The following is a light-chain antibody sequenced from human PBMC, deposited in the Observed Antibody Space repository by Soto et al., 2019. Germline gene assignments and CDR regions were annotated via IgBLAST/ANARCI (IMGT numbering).Light chain of an antibody. Sequence: DVQMTQSPSSLSASVGDRVTITCRASPDISSSLAWYQQKPGKVPKLLIYAASTFHAGVQSRFSGSGSGTFFTLTINSLQPEDVAAYYCQKYNSAPNTFGRGTRLEIK. J-gene: IGKJ2*01. CDR3: QKYNSAPNT. CDR2: AAS. CDR1: PDISSS. V-gene: IGKV1-27*01.